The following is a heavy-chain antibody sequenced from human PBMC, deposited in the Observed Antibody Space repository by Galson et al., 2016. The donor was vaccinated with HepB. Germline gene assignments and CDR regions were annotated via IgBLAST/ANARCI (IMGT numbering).Heavy chain of an antibody. V-gene: IGHV4-4*02. CDR2: IYHSGTT. D-gene: IGHD6-13*01. CDR3: TRDREDGSSW. J-gene: IGHJ4*02. CDR1: GGSLTSSSW. Sequence: SETLSLTCAVSGGSLTSSSWWTWVRQPPGKGLEWIGEIYHSGTTNYNPSLKGRVTISLDRFKNQFSLLVTSVTAADTAVYYCTRDREDGSSWWGQGTLVTVSS.